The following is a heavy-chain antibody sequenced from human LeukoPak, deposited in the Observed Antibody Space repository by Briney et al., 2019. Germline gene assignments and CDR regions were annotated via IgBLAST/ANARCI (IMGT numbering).Heavy chain of an antibody. CDR2: IYTSGST. V-gene: IGHV4-61*02. CDR3: ARDSHAYFDAFDI. D-gene: IGHD2/OR15-2a*01. Sequence: SETLSLTCTVSGYSISSGYYWGWIRQPAGKGLEWIGRIYTSGSTNYNPSLKSRVTISVDTSKNQFSLKLSSVTAADTAVYFCARDSHAYFDAFDIWGQGTMVTVSS. CDR1: GYSISSGYY. J-gene: IGHJ3*02.